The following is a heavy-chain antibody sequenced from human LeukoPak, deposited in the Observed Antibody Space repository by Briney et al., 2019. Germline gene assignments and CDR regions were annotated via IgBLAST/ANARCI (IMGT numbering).Heavy chain of an antibody. J-gene: IGHJ4*02. D-gene: IGHD2-2*01. CDR3: ARATRYCSSTSCPLDY. CDR1: GYTFTGYY. V-gene: IGHV3-64*02. Sequence: SCKASGYTFTGYYMHWVRQAPGKGLEYVSAISSNGGSTYYADSVKGRFTISRDNSKNTLYLQMGSLRAEDMAVYYCARATRYCSSTSCPLDYWGQGTLVTVSS. CDR2: ISSNGGST.